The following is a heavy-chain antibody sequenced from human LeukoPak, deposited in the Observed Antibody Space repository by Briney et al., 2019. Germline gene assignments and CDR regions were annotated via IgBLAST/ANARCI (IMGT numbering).Heavy chain of an antibody. J-gene: IGHJ4*02. CDR3: ARLGRATTRTDY. Sequence: SETLSLTCTVSGGSISSSSYYWGWIRQPPGKGLEWIGSIYYSGSTYYNPSLKSRVTISVDTSKNQFSLKLSSVTAADTAVYYCARLGRATTRTDYWGQGTLVIVSS. D-gene: IGHD1-26*01. V-gene: IGHV4-39*01. CDR2: IYYSGST. CDR1: GGSISSSSYY.